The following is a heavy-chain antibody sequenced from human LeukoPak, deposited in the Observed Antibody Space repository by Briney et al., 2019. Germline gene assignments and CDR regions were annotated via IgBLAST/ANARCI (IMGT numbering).Heavy chain of an antibody. D-gene: IGHD3-16*01. CDR2: IYYSGST. V-gene: IGHV4-30-4*01. J-gene: IGHJ6*02. CDR3: ARGGDTGNGMDV. Sequence: SETLSLTCTVSGSSISSGDYYWSWIRQPPGKGLEWIGYIYYSGSTYYNPSLKSRVTISVDTSKNQFSLKLSSVTAADTAVYYCARGGDTGNGMDVWGQGTTVTVSS. CDR1: GSSISSGDYY.